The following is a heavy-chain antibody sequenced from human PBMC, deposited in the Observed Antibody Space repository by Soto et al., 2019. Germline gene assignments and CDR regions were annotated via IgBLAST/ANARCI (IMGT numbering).Heavy chain of an antibody. Sequence: SETLSLTCAVSGGSISSGGYSWSWIRQPPGKGLEWIGYIYHSGSTYYNPSLKSRVTISVDRSKNQFSLKLSSVTAADTAVYYCARRKRGYSGYDYFFDYWGQGTLVTV. CDR3: ARRKRGYSGYDYFFDY. CDR1: GGSISSGGYS. D-gene: IGHD5-12*01. V-gene: IGHV4-30-2*01. J-gene: IGHJ4*02. CDR2: IYHSGST.